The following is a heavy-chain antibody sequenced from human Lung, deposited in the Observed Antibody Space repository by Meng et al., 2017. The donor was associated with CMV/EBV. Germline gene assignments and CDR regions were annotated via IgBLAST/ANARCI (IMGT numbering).Heavy chain of an antibody. J-gene: IGHJ4*02. Sequence: GGSLRLXCAASGFTFDDYGMSWVRQAPGKGLEWVSGINWNGGSTGYADSVKGRFTISRDNAKNSLYLQMNSLRAEDTALYYCARGGYSSGWYGNYCDYWGQGTXVTVSS. CDR2: INWNGGST. V-gene: IGHV3-20*04. D-gene: IGHD6-19*01. CDR3: ARGGYSSGWYGNYCDY. CDR1: GFTFDDYG.